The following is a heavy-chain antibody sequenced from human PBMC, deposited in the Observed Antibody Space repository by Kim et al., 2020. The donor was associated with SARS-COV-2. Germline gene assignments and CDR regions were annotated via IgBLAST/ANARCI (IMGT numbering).Heavy chain of an antibody. V-gene: IGHV1-18*01. Sequence: ASVKDSCKASGYTFTSYGISWVRQAPGQGLEWMGWISAYNGNTNYAQKLQGRVTMTTDTSTSTAYMELRSLRSDDTAVYYCATNIAAAGSFDYWGQGTLVTVSS. J-gene: IGHJ4*02. D-gene: IGHD6-13*01. CDR2: ISAYNGNT. CDR1: GYTFTSYG. CDR3: ATNIAAAGSFDY.